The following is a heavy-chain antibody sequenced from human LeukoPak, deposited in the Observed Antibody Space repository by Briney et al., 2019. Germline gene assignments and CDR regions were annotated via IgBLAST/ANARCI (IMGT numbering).Heavy chain of an antibody. V-gene: IGHV3-33*08. CDR1: GFTFNSYA. CDR2: IWYDGSNE. D-gene: IGHD5-18*01. Sequence: GGSLRLSCAASGFTFNSYAMHWVRQAPGKGLEWVAVIWYDGSNEYYADSVKGRFTISRDNSKNTLYLQMNSLRAEDTAVYFCARDRYSYGSYYFDYWGQGTLATVSS. CDR3: ARDRYSYGSYYFDY. J-gene: IGHJ4*02.